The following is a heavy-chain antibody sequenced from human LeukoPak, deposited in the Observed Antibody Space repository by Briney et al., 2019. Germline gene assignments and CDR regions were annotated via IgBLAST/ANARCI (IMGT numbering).Heavy chain of an antibody. CDR1: GFTFHDYA. V-gene: IGHV3-9*01. CDR3: AKGGLQTRNWYFAL. Sequence: GGSLRLSCAASGFTFHDYAMHWVRQAPGKGLEWVSGISWHSGYIDYAGSVKGRFTVSRDNSKNTLYLEMNSLRTEDTAVYYCAKGGLQTRNWYFALWGRGTLVTVSS. D-gene: IGHD5-18*01. J-gene: IGHJ2*01. CDR2: ISWHSGYI.